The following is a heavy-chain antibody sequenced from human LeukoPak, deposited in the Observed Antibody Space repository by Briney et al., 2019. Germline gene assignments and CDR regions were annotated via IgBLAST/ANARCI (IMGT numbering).Heavy chain of an antibody. CDR2: IYNTGRT. J-gene: IGHJ2*01. CDR3: ARDLVGVVGGLPYWYDL. D-gene: IGHD2-8*02. Sequence: SETLSLTCTVSGGSISSPGSFWSWIRQPAGKGLEWIGRIYNTGRTNYNPSLKSRVVISVDKSKNHFSLNLSSVTAADTAIYYCARDLVGVVGGLPYWYDLWGRGTLASVSS. V-gene: IGHV4-61*02. CDR1: GGSISSPGSF.